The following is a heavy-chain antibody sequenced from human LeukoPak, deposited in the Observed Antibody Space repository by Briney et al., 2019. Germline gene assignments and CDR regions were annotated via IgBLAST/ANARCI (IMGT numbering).Heavy chain of an antibody. Sequence: PSETLSLTCAVYGGSFSGYYWGWIRQPPGKGLEWIGSLFYSLYHSESIYYTGSAYYNPSLKSRITIAVDTSKNQFSLKVNSVTAADTAVYYCARTGPLRGGMDVWGQGTTVTVSS. CDR3: ARTGPLRGGMDV. V-gene: IGHV4-39*01. CDR2: LFYSLYHSESIYYTGSA. D-gene: IGHD3-9*01. CDR1: GGSFSGYY. J-gene: IGHJ6*02.